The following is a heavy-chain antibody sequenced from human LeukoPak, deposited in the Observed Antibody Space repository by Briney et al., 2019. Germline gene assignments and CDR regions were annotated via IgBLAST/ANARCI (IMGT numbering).Heavy chain of an antibody. Sequence: SETLSLTCSVSGDSISSNNYYWGWLRQPPGKGLEWIGTIYFSGTTYYNPSLKSRVTISVDTSNNQFSLKLSSVTAADTAVYYCARIVGASDYWGQGTLVTVSS. J-gene: IGHJ4*02. CDR2: IYFSGTT. CDR1: GDSISSNNYY. CDR3: ARIVGASDY. V-gene: IGHV4-39*01. D-gene: IGHD1-26*01.